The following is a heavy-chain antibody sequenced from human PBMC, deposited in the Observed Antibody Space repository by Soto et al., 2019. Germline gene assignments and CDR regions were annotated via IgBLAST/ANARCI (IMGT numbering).Heavy chain of an antibody. V-gene: IGHV3-23*01. CDR3: ANQGPSLRFLEWLQYYFDY. J-gene: IGHJ4*02. CDR2: ISGSGGST. D-gene: IGHD3-3*01. Sequence: GESLKISCAASGFTFSSYAMSWVRQAPGKGLEWVSAISGSGGSTYYADSVKGRFTISRDNSKNTLYLQMNSLRAEDTAVYYCANQGPSLRFLEWLQYYFDYWGQGTLVTVSS. CDR1: GFTFSSYA.